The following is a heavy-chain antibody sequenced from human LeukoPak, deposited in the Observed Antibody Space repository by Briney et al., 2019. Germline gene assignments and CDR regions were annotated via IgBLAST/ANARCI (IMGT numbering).Heavy chain of an antibody. Sequence: SETLSLTCAVYGGSFSGYYWSWIRRPPGKGLEWIGEINHSGSTNYNPSLKSRVTISVDTSKNQFSLKLSSVTAADTAVYYCARGDSSGYYYSFDYWGQGTLVTVSS. D-gene: IGHD3-22*01. J-gene: IGHJ4*02. CDR1: GGSFSGYY. V-gene: IGHV4-34*01. CDR3: ARGDSSGYYYSFDY. CDR2: INHSGST.